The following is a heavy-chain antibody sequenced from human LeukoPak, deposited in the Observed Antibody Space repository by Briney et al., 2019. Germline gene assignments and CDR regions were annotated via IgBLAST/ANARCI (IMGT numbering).Heavy chain of an antibody. Sequence: ASVKVSCKASGYTFTSRWMHWVRQAPGQGPEWLGVINPTGSSTSYAHKLQGRVTMTRDTSTSTDYMELRSLRSDDTAVYYCARQPSLEDISWWLDSWGQGTPVTVSS. CDR3: ARQPSLEDISWWLDS. CDR2: INPTGSST. D-gene: IGHD3-3*01. V-gene: IGHV1-46*04. CDR1: GYTFTSRW. J-gene: IGHJ5*01.